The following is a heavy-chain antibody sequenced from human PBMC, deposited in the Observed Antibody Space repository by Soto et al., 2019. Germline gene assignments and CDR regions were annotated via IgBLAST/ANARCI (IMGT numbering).Heavy chain of an antibody. D-gene: IGHD3-10*01. Sequence: PSETLSLTCPVSGCSISSYYWSWIRQPPGKGLEWIGYIHYSGSTKYNPSLKSRVTISVDTSKNQFSLKLSSVTAADTAVYYCARRLIRGVIDYWGHGTLVTV. CDR2: IHYSGST. CDR3: ARRLIRGVIDY. CDR1: GCSISSYY. J-gene: IGHJ4*01. V-gene: IGHV4-59*08.